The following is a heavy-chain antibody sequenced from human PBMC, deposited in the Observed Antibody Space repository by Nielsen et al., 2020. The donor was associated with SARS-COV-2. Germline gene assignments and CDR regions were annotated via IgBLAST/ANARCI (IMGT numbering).Heavy chain of an antibody. J-gene: IGHJ4*02. V-gene: IGHV3-30*18. D-gene: IGHD3-3*01. CDR2: ISRDASDI. Sequence: GESLKISCEASGFIFSDYGIHWVRQAPGKGLEWMAIISRDASDIFYPDSVRGRFTVSRDNSKNTVYLQMNSLRPEDTAVYYCAKDLWSSPHHVGPDYWGQGTLVTVSS. CDR1: GFIFSDYG. CDR3: AKDLWSSPHHVGPDY.